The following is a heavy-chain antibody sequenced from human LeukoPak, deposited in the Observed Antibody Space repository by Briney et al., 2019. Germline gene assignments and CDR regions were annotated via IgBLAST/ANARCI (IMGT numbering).Heavy chain of an antibody. Sequence: PGGSLRLSCAASGFTFRSYGLHWVRQAPGKGLEWVALISYDGSDKFFADSVRGRFTISRDNSKNTLYLQMNSLRAEDTAVYYCAKDLATKYTLDYWGQGPWSPSPQ. V-gene: IGHV3-30*18. CDR1: GFTFRSYG. CDR2: ISYDGSDK. J-gene: IGHJ4*02. D-gene: IGHD6-6*01. CDR3: AKDLATKYTLDY.